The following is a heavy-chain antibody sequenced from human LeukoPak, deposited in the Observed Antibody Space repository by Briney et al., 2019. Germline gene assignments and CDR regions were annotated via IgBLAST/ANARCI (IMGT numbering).Heavy chain of an antibody. CDR1: GGSISSGGYS. V-gene: IGHV4-30-2*01. D-gene: IGHD2-21*02. CDR3: ASGTECGGDCYSL. J-gene: IGHJ4*02. Sequence: SETLSLTCAVSGGSISSGGYSWSWIRQPPGKGLEWIGYIYHSGSTYYNPSLKSRVTISVGRSKNQFSLKLSSVTAADTAVYYCASGTECGGDCYSLWGQGTLVTVSS. CDR2: IYHSGST.